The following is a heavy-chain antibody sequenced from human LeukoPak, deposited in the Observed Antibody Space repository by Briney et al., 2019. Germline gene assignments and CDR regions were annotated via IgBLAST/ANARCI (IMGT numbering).Heavy chain of an antibody. CDR3: ARQDYYDSSGYPDY. CDR2: IYYSGST. Sequence: PSETLSLTCNVSGGSMSSSYWSWIRQPPGKGLEWIGYIYYSGSTNYNPSLKSRVTISADTSKNQFSLKLSSVTAADTAVYYCARQDYYDSSGYPDYWGQGTLVTVSS. J-gene: IGHJ4*02. CDR1: GGSMSSSY. V-gene: IGHV4-59*08. D-gene: IGHD3-22*01.